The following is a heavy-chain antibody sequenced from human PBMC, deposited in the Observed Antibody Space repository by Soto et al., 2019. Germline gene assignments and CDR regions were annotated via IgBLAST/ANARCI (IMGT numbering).Heavy chain of an antibody. D-gene: IGHD4-17*01. CDR1: GCSISSGGYY. Sequence: SETLSLTCTFSGCSISSGGYYWSWIRQHPGKGLEWIGYIYYSGSTYYNPSLKSRVTISVDTSKNQFSLKLSSVTAADTAVYYCARGIYGVPRGAAFDIWGQGTMVTVSS. J-gene: IGHJ3*02. V-gene: IGHV4-31*03. CDR2: IYYSGST. CDR3: ARGIYGVPRGAAFDI.